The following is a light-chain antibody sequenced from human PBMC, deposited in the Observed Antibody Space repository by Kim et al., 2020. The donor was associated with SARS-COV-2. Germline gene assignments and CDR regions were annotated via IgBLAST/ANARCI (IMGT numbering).Light chain of an antibody. CDR2: DVS. J-gene: IGKJ1*01. Sequence: ASISSRSSHSLVNGGGSPFLSWCHQRPGQAPRRLIFDVSKRDSGVPDRFSGSGSGTDFTLKISSVEAEDVGIYYCMQYGYWPHTFGQGTKVDIK. V-gene: IGKV2-30*01. CDR1: HSLVNGGGSPF. CDR3: MQYGYWPHT.